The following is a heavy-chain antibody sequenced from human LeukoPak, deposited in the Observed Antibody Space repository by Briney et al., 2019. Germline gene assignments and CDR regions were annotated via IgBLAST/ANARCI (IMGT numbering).Heavy chain of an antibody. CDR3: ARDRISAAVLDY. CDR1: GHDFVTYG. J-gene: IGHJ4*02. CDR2: INPYHGKT. V-gene: IGHV1-18*01. D-gene: IGHD6-13*01. Sequence: ASVKVSCKASGHDFVTYGFSWVQQAPGQGLEWMGWINPYHGKTKYAQKFQDRVTLTTDTSTTTAHMELRRLSSDDTAMYFCARDRISAAVLDYWGPGTLVTVSS.